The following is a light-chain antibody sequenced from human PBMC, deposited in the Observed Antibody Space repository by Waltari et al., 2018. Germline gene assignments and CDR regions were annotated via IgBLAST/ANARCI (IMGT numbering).Light chain of an antibody. CDR3: QVWDRTADDVV. Sequence: SYVLTQPPSVSVAPGQTARLICEGNNIGSKSVHWYKQKPGQAPVLVVYHDRDRPSGIPDRFSGSNSGSTATLTISRVEAGDEADYYCQVWDRTADDVVFGGGTKVNVL. CDR2: HDR. CDR1: NIGSKS. J-gene: IGLJ2*01. V-gene: IGLV3-21*02.